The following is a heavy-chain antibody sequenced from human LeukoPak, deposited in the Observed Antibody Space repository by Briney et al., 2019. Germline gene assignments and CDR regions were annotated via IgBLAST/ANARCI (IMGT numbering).Heavy chain of an antibody. CDR1: GFTFSGHS. Sequence: GGSLRLSCAASGFTFSGHSMTWVRQASGKGLEWVANINLDGSERFYVDSVKGRFTISRDNADNSMYLQMNSLRAEDTAVYYCGRVIAGAIDYWGQGTLVTVSS. V-gene: IGHV3-7*01. D-gene: IGHD6-13*01. CDR3: GRVIAGAIDY. CDR2: INLDGSER. J-gene: IGHJ4*02.